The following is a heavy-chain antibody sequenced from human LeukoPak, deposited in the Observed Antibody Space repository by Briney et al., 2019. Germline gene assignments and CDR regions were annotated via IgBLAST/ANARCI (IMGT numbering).Heavy chain of an antibody. CDR3: ARELTFGDFDI. CDR1: GFTFSSHS. D-gene: IGHD4/OR15-4a*01. CDR2: ISSDGSIK. V-gene: IGHV3-30-3*01. J-gene: IGHJ3*02. Sequence: GGSLRLSCAASGFTFSSHSIYWVRQAPGKGLEWVAVISSDGSIKYYADSVKGQFTISRDNSKNTLYLQMNSLRPGDTALYYCARELTFGDFDIWGQGTMVTVSS.